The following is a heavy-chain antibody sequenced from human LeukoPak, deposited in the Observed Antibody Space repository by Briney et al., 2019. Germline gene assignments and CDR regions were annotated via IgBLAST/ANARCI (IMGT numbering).Heavy chain of an antibody. D-gene: IGHD1-14*01. J-gene: IGHJ4*02. CDR1: GFPSNSFW. CDR2: MNEYSTTI. CDR3: ARGGVNPVDH. Sequence: RRSLRPSCAPSGFPSNSFWMRWVRPAPGKGLVWVSDMNEYSTTITYADSVKGRFTISRDNAKSILYLQMNNLRAEDTAMYFCARGGVNPVDHWGQGTLVTVSS. V-gene: IGHV3-74*03.